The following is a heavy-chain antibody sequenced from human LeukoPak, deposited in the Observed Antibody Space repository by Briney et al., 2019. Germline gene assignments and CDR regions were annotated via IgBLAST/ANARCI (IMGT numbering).Heavy chain of an antibody. CDR2: IYYSGST. J-gene: IGHJ4*02. D-gene: IGHD3-22*01. CDR1: GASISSYY. Sequence: SETLSLTCTVSGASISSYYWSWIRQPPGKGLEWIGYIYYSGSTNYNPALKSRVTISEDTSKNQISLKLSSVTAADTAVYYCARVRGYYDCSGYDYWGQGTLVTVSS. CDR3: ARVRGYYDCSGYDY. V-gene: IGHV4-59*01.